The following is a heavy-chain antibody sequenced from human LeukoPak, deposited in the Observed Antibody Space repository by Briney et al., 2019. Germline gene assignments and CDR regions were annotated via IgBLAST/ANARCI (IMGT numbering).Heavy chain of an antibody. CDR2: VYNNGNT. J-gene: IGHJ3*02. Sequence: PSETLSLTCAVSGGSISNYYWTWIRQPPGTGLEWIGYVYNNGNTNYNPSLRSRVAISMDASKNQFSLQLNSVTAADTAVYYCARRNVLTEGEAFDIWGQGSLVTVSS. CDR1: GGSISNYY. V-gene: IGHV4-59*08. D-gene: IGHD3-16*01. CDR3: ARRNVLTEGEAFDI.